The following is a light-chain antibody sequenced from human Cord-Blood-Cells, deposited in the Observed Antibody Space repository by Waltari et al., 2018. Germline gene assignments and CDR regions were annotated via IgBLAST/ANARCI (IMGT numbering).Light chain of an antibody. CDR2: SAS. CDR3: QQSYSTPWT. Sequence: DLQLTQSPSSLSASVGDRVTITCRASQRISSYLNWYQQKPGKAPKLLIYSASSLQSVVPAMFSGSGSGTEFTLTISSLQPEDFATYYCQQSYSTPWTFGQGTKVEIK. CDR1: QRISSY. J-gene: IGKJ1*01. V-gene: IGKV1-39*01.